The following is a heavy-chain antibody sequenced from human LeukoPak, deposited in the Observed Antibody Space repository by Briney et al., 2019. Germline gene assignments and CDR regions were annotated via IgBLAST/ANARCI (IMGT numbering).Heavy chain of an antibody. J-gene: IGHJ4*02. CDR2: IYHSGST. CDR1: GYSISSGYY. CDR3: ARDETGVATISYY. D-gene: IGHD5-12*01. Sequence: PSGTLSLTCAVSGYSISSGYYWGWIRQPPGKGLEWIGSIYHSGSTYYNPSLKSRVTISVDTSKNQFSLKLSSVTAADTAVYYCARDETGVATISYYWGQGTLVTVSS. V-gene: IGHV4-38-2*02.